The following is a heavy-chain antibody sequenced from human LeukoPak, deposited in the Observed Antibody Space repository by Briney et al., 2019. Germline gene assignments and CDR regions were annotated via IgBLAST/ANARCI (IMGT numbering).Heavy chain of an antibody. CDR2: INQSGST. CDR1: GGSFSGYY. CDR3: ASLNYDILTGYYTGWFDP. D-gene: IGHD3-9*01. J-gene: IGHJ5*02. Sequence: SETLSLTCAVYGGSFSGYYWSWIRQPPGKGLEWIGEINQSGSTNYNPSLKSRVTISVDTSKNQFSLKLSSVTAADTAVYYCASLNYDILTGYYTGWFDPWGQGTLVTVSS. V-gene: IGHV4-34*01.